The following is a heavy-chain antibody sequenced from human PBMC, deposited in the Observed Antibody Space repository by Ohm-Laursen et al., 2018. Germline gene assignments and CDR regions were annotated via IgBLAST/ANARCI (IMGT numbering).Heavy chain of an antibody. CDR1: GYSFTGYY. V-gene: IGHV1-8*02. J-gene: IGHJ4*02. Sequence: ASVKVSCKTSGYSFTGYYMHWVRQAPGQGLEWMGWINPNSGNTGYAQKFQGRVTMTRNTSISTAYMELSSLRSEDTAVYYCARVPRKFRSSWYPFDYWGQGTLVTVSS. CDR3: ARVPRKFRSSWYPFDY. CDR2: INPNSGNT. D-gene: IGHD6-13*01.